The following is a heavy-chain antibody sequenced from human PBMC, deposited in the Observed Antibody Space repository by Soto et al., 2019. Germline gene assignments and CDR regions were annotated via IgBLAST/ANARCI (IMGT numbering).Heavy chain of an antibody. J-gene: IGHJ5*02. CDR3: ARGSTSTWFGELLFGNWFDP. D-gene: IGHD3-10*01. CDR1: GYTFTSYA. CDR2: INAGNGNT. V-gene: IGHV1-3*01. Sequence: ASVKVSCKASGYTFTSYAMHWVRQAPGQRLEWMGWINAGNGNTKYSQKFQGRVTITRDTSASTAYMELSSLRSEDTAVYYCARGSTSTWFGELLFGNWFDPWGQGTLVTVSS.